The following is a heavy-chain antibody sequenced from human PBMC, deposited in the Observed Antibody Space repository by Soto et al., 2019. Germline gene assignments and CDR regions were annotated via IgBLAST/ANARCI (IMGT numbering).Heavy chain of an antibody. V-gene: IGHV3-7*01. CDR2: IKQDGSEK. D-gene: IGHD3-22*01. CDR3: ASEVVITPDDAFDI. Sequence: GGSLRLSCAASGFTFSSYWMSWVRQAPGKGLEWVANIKQDGSEKYYVDSVKGRFTIARDNAKNSLYLQMNSLSAEDTAVYYCASEVVITPDDAFDIWGQGTMVTVSS. J-gene: IGHJ3*02. CDR1: GFTFSSYW.